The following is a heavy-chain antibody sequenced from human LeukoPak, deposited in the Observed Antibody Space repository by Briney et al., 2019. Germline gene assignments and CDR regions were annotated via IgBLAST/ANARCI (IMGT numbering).Heavy chain of an antibody. CDR3: ARHDSFIPY. V-gene: IGHV3-23*01. Sequence: HSGGSLRLSCAASGSTFNYYAMSWVRRAPGKGLEWVSSISDNEGRTYYTDSVKGRFTISRDNTKNTVYLQMHNLRADDTAVYFCARHDSFIPYWGQGALVTVSS. J-gene: IGHJ4*02. D-gene: IGHD5-18*01. CDR1: GSTFNYYA. CDR2: ISDNEGRT.